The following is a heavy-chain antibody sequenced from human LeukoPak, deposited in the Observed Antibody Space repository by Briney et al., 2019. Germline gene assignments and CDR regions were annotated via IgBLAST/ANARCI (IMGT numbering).Heavy chain of an antibody. CDR1: GGSISSGGYD. Sequence: SETLSLTCTVSGGSISSGGYDWGWIRQHRGKGLEWIGYSYYSGSTYYNPSLKSRVTISVDTSNNQFSLKLSSVTAADTAVYYCRVLTPDFDYWGQGTLVTVSS. CDR3: RVLTPDFDY. J-gene: IGHJ4*02. D-gene: IGHD4/OR15-4a*01. V-gene: IGHV4-31*03. CDR2: SYYSGST.